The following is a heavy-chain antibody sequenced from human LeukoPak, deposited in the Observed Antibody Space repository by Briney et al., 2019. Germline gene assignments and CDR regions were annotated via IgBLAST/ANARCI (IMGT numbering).Heavy chain of an antibody. CDR3: ARDYCSTTTCLDY. CDR1: GFTFSSYS. D-gene: IGHD2-2*01. Sequence: GGSLRLSCAASGFTFSSYSMNWVRQDPRKGLVWVSRISGDGRNINYADSVRGRFTISRDNAKSTLYLQMNSLRAEDTALYYCARDYCSTTTCLDYWGRGTLVTVSP. CDR2: ISGDGRNI. V-gene: IGHV3-74*01. J-gene: IGHJ4*02.